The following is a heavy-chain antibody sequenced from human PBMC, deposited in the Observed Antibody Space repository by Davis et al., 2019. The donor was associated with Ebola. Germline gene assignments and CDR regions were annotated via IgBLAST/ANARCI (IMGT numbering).Heavy chain of an antibody. Sequence: AASVKVSCKASGGTFSSYTISWVRQAPGQGLEWMGRIIPILGIANYAQKFQGRVTITADKSTSTAYMELRSLRSDDTAVYYCARDEGRYSYGRWFDPWGQGTLVTVSS. V-gene: IGHV1-69*04. J-gene: IGHJ5*02. CDR3: ARDEGRYSYGRWFDP. CDR2: IIPILGIA. D-gene: IGHD5-18*01. CDR1: GGTFSSYT.